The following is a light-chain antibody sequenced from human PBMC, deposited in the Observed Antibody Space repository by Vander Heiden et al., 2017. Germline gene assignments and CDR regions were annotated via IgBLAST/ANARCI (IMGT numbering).Light chain of an antibody. CDR1: ALPKQY. V-gene: IGLV3-25*03. CDR2: KDS. Sequence: SYELTQPPSVSVSPGQTARINCSGDALPKQYAYWYHQRPGQAPVLVIYKDSERPSGIPERFSGSSSGTTVTLTISGAQAEDEADYYCQSADSSGTYRVFGGGTKLTVL. CDR3: QSADSSGTYRV. J-gene: IGLJ3*02.